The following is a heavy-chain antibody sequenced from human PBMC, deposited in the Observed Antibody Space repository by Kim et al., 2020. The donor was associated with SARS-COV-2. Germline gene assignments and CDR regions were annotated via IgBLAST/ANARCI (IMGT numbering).Heavy chain of an antibody. D-gene: IGHD6-6*01. CDR2: MSGRSTYI. Sequence: GGSLRLSCAASGFSFSSYSMNWVRQAPGKGLEWVSSMSGRSTYINYADSVKGRFTMSRDNAKKSVYLQINSLRADDTAVYYCARISEYSSSSVSYHYGM. V-gene: IGHV3-21*01. CDR3: ARISEYSSSSVSYHYGM. J-gene: IGHJ6*01. CDR1: GFSFSSYS.